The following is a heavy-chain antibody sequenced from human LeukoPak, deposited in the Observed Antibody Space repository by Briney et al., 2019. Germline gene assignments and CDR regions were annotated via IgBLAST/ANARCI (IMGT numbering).Heavy chain of an antibody. CDR1: GYTFTSYD. Sequence: ASVKVSCKASGYTFTSYDINWVRQAPGQGLEWMGRVIPTLGIALYAQRSKGRVTITADKSTSTAYMELSSLTFENTAVYFCARDLVCTVNCKDSWGQGTLVTVSS. D-gene: IGHD3/OR15-3a*01. CDR2: VIPTLGIA. J-gene: IGHJ5*01. CDR3: ARDLVCTVNCKDS. V-gene: IGHV1-69*04.